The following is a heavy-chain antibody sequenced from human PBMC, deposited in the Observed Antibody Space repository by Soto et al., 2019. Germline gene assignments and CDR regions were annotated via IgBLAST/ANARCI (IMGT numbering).Heavy chain of an antibody. D-gene: IGHD6-19*01. CDR3: ASSIAVAGTRDY. CDR1: GYTFSSYS. J-gene: IGHJ4*02. CDR2: ISSSSSYI. V-gene: IGHV3-21*01. Sequence: EVQLVESGGGLVKPGGSLRLSCAASGYTFSSYSMNWVRQAPGKGLEWVSSISSSSSYIYYADSVKGRFTISRDNAKNSLYLQMNSLRAEDTAVYYCASSIAVAGTRDYWGQGTLVTVSS.